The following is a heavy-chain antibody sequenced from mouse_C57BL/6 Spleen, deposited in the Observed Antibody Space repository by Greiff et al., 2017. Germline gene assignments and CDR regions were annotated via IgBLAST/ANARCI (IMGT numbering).Heavy chain of an antibody. V-gene: IGHV1-67*01. J-gene: IGHJ3*01. Sequence: VQLQQSGPELVRPGVSVKISCKGSGYTFTDYAMHWVKQSHAKSLEWIGVISTYYGDASYNQKFEDKATMTVDKSSSTAYMELARLTSEDSAVYYCGITTVVDSFAYWGQGTLVTVSA. CDR1: GYTFTDYA. CDR2: ISTYYGDA. D-gene: IGHD1-1*01. CDR3: GITTVVDSFAY.